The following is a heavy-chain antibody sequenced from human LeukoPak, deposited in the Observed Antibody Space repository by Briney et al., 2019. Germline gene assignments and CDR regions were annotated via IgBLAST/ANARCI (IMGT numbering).Heavy chain of an antibody. J-gene: IGHJ3*02. V-gene: IGHV1-18*01. Sequence: ASVKVSCKPSGYTFTSYGISWVRQVPGQGLEWMGRISGYNGNTKYAQKLQGRVTMTTDTSTSTAYMELRRLRSDDTAVYYCARDSLQIYYDSCGYHLDAFDNWGQGTMVTVSS. D-gene: IGHD3-22*01. CDR1: GYTFTSYG. CDR3: ARDSLQIYYDSCGYHLDAFDN. CDR2: ISGYNGNT.